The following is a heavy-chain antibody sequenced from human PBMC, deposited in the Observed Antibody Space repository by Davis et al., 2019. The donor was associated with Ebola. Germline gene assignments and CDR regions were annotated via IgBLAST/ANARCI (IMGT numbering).Heavy chain of an antibody. Sequence: GESLKISCAASGFTFSDYYMNWIRQAPGKGLEWIAHIGSRGSGIYYADSVMGRFTVSRDNAKNSLFLQMNSLRAEDTAVYYCAKALGMVGIAVAGWWDYYYYYGMDVWGQGTTVTVSS. J-gene: IGHJ6*02. CDR2: IGSRGSGI. CDR1: GFTFSDYY. CDR3: AKALGMVGIAVAGWWDYYYYYGMDV. V-gene: IGHV3-11*01. D-gene: IGHD6-19*01.